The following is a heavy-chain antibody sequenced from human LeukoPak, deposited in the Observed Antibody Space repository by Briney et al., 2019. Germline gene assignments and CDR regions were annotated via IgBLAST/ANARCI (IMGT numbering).Heavy chain of an antibody. V-gene: IGHV3-66*01. D-gene: IGHD6-19*01. CDR1: GFTVSSSY. Sequence: GGSLRLSCAASGFTVSSSYMSWVRQAPGKGLEWVSVIYSGGSTYYADSVKGRFTISRDSSKNTLYLQMNSLRAEDTAVYYCAKGSSGWFDAFDIWGQGTMVTVSS. CDR2: IYSGGST. J-gene: IGHJ3*02. CDR3: AKGSSGWFDAFDI.